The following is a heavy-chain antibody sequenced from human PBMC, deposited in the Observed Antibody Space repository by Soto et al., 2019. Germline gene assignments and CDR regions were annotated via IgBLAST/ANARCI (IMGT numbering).Heavy chain of an antibody. J-gene: IGHJ4*02. CDR3: ARREIQGPIDY. Sequence: SETLSLTCAVSGYSIGSSNWWGGIRQPPGKGLEWIGYIYYSGTTYYNPSLKSRVTMSVDTSKNQFSLKLTSVTAVDTAVYYCARREIQGPIDYWGQGTLVTVSS. V-gene: IGHV4-28*01. CDR2: IYYSGTT. CDR1: GYSIGSSNW. D-gene: IGHD1-26*01.